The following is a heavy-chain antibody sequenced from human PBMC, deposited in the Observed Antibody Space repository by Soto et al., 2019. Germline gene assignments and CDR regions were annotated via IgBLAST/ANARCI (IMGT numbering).Heavy chain of an antibody. CDR1: GFTFSSYA. J-gene: IGHJ6*02. V-gene: IGHV3-30-3*01. D-gene: IGHD3-22*01. CDR3: AGSGYYYYGMDV. CDR2: ISYDGSNK. Sequence: QVQLVESGGGVVQPGRSLRLSCAASGFTFSSYAMHWVRQAPGKGLEWVAVISYDGSNKYYADSVKGRFTISRDNSKNTLYLQMNSLRAEDTAVYYCAGSGYYYYGMDVWGQWTTVTVSS.